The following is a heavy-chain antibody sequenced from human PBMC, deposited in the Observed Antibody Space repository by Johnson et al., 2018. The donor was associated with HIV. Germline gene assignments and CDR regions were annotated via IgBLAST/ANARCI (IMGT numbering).Heavy chain of an antibody. CDR2: ISYDGTNK. CDR1: GFTFSNYA. Sequence: QVQLVESGGGLVKPGGSLRLSCAASGFTFSNYAIHWVRQPPGKGLEWVAVISYDGTNKYYADSVKGRFTISRDNSKNPLYLQMNSLRAEDTAVYYCAKGTGRVAADAFDIWGQGTMVTVSS. D-gene: IGHD6-19*01. V-gene: IGHV3-30-3*01. J-gene: IGHJ3*02. CDR3: AKGTGRVAADAFDI.